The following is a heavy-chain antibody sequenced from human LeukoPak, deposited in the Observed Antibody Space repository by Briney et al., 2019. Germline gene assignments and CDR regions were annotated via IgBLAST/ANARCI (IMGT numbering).Heavy chain of an antibody. Sequence: SETLSLTCTVSGGSISSYYWSWIRQPPGKGLEWIGYIHYSGSTKYKSSLKSRVTISVDTSKNQFSPKLNSVTAADTAVYYCARGKEVITMLRGLKPGYYFDYWGQGTLVTVSS. CDR1: GGSISSYY. J-gene: IGHJ4*02. CDR2: IHYSGST. CDR3: ARGKEVITMLRGLKPGYYFDY. V-gene: IGHV4-59*01. D-gene: IGHD3-10*01.